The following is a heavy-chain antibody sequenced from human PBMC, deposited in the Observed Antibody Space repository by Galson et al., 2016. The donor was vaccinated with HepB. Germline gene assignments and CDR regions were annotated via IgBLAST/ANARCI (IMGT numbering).Heavy chain of an antibody. CDR2: IGSSSSTI. D-gene: IGHD3-3*01. CDR3: ARDRVSGDFWSGYYTGIGMDV. CDR1: GFTFSSYS. Sequence: SLRLSCAASGFTFSSYSMNWVRLAPGKGLEWVSYIGSSSSTIYYADSVKGRFTISRDNAKNSLYLQMNSLRDEDTAVYYCARDRVSGDFWSGYYTGIGMDVWGQGTTVTVSS. V-gene: IGHV3-48*02. J-gene: IGHJ6*02.